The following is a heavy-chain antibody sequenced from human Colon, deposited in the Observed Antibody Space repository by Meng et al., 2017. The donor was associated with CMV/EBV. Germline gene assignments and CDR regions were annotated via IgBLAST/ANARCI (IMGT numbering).Heavy chain of an antibody. J-gene: IGHJ6*02. CDR3: ARLRFLEWFPEANGMDV. CDR1: GGSISSYY. V-gene: IGHV4-59*01. CDR2: IYYSGST. Sequence: SETLSLTCTVSGGSISSYYWSWIRQPPGKGLEWIGYIYYSGSTNYNPSLKSRVTISVDTSKNQFSLKLSSVTAADTAVYYCARLRFLEWFPEANGMDVWGQGTLVTVSS. D-gene: IGHD3-3*01.